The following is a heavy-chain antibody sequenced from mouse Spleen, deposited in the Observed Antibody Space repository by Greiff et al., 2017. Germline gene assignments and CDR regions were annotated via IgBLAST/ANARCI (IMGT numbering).Heavy chain of an antibody. CDR1: GFTFTAYY. D-gene: IGHD1-2*01. V-gene: IGHV7-3*01. CDR3: ARDGTATLFDY. Sequence: EVKVVESGGGLVQPGGSLSLSCAASGFTFTAYYMSWVRQPPGKTLEWLGFISNKANGSTTEYSADVKGRFTISRCNSQKILYHQKNALRAEDSATYYCARDGTATLFDYWGQGTTLTVSS. J-gene: IGHJ2*01. CDR2: ISNKANGSTT.